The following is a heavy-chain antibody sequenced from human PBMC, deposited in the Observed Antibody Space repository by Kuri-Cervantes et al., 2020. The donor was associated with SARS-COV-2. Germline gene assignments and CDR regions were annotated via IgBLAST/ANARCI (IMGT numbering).Heavy chain of an antibody. Sequence: GESLKISCAASGFTFSSYAVSWVRQAPGKGLEWVGFIRSKAYGGTTEYAASVKGRFTISRDDSKSIAYPQMNSLKTEDTAVYYCTRDTIVVVVAATRGMDVWGQGTTVTVSS. V-gene: IGHV3-49*04. CDR2: IRSKAYGGTT. J-gene: IGHJ6*02. CDR3: TRDTIVVVVAATRGMDV. D-gene: IGHD2-15*01. CDR1: GFTFSSYA.